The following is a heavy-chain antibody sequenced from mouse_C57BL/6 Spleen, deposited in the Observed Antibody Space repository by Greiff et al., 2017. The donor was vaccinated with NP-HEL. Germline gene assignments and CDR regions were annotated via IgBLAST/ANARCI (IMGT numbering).Heavy chain of an antibody. Sequence: DVKLVESGGGLVKPGGSLKLSCAASGFTFSDYGMHWVRQAPEKGLEWVAYISSGSSTIYYADTVKGRFTISRDNAKNTLFLQMTSLRSEDTAMYYCARYGLYAKDYWGQGTSVTVSS. V-gene: IGHV5-17*01. CDR2: ISSGSSTI. CDR1: GFTFSDYG. CDR3: ARYGLYAKDY. D-gene: IGHD1-1*02. J-gene: IGHJ4*01.